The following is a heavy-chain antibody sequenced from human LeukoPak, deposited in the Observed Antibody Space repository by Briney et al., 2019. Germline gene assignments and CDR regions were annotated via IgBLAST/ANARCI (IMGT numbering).Heavy chain of an antibody. V-gene: IGHV3-48*03. CDR3: ASQDLVVVPAASHYFDY. CDR1: GFAFSTYA. CDR2: ISRTGDTI. Sequence: GGSLRLSCAASGFAFSTYAMNWVRQAPGKGLEWISYISRTGDTIYYADSAKGRFTISRDNAKNSLYLQMNSLRVEDTAVYYCASQDLVVVPAASHYFDYWGQGTLVTVSS. J-gene: IGHJ4*02. D-gene: IGHD2-2*01.